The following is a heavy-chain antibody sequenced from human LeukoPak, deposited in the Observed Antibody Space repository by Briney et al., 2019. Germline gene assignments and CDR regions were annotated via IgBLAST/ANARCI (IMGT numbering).Heavy chain of an antibody. J-gene: IGHJ4*02. CDR1: GGSFSGYY. V-gene: IGHV4-34*01. D-gene: IGHD3-3*01. CDR2: INHSGST. CDR3: AFNVLSPYCDFWSGYQRDVDY. Sequence: SETLSLTCAVYGGSFSGYYWSWIRQPPGKGLEWIGEINHSGSTNYNPSLKSRVTISVDTSKNQFSLKLSSVTAADTAVYYCAFNVLSPYCDFWSGYQRDVDYWGQGTLVTVPS.